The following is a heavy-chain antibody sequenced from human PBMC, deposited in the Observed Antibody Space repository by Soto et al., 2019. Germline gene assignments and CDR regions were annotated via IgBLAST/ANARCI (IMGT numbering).Heavy chain of an antibody. CDR2: ISGSGGST. CDR3: AKGEGEIQLWLGRDVGYYYGMDV. D-gene: IGHD5-18*01. Sequence: GGSLRLSCAASGFTFSSYAMSWVRQAPGKGLEWVSAISGSGGSTYYADSVKGRFTISRDNSKNTLYLQMNSLRAEDTAVYYCAKGEGEIQLWLGRDVGYYYGMDVWGQGTTVTVSS. CDR1: GFTFSSYA. V-gene: IGHV3-23*01. J-gene: IGHJ6*02.